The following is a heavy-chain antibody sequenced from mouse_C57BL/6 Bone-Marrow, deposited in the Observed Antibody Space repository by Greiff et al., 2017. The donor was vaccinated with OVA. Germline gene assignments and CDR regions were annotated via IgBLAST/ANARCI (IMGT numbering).Heavy chain of an antibody. CDR3: ARDFGITTVVATSRYFDV. Sequence: QVQLQQSGAELARPGASVKLSCKASGYTFTSYGISWVKQRTGQGLEWIGEIYPRSGNTYYNEKFKGKATLTADKSSSTAYMELRSLTSEDSAVYFCARDFGITTVVATSRYFDVWGTGTTVTVSS. V-gene: IGHV1-81*01. CDR2: IYPRSGNT. CDR1: GYTFTSYG. J-gene: IGHJ1*03. D-gene: IGHD1-1*01.